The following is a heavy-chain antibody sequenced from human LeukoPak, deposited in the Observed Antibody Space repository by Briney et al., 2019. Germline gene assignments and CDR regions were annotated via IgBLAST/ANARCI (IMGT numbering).Heavy chain of an antibody. CDR2: ISYDGSNK. J-gene: IGHJ4*02. D-gene: IGHD3-22*01. CDR1: GFTFSSYA. Sequence: PGGTLRLSCAASGFTFSSYAMHWVRQAPGKGLEWVAVISYDGSNKYYADSVKGRFTISRDNSKNTLYLQMNSLRAEDTAVYYCARDPPHYYYDSSGYPDYWGQGTLVTVSS. V-gene: IGHV3-30-3*01. CDR3: ARDPPHYYYDSSGYPDY.